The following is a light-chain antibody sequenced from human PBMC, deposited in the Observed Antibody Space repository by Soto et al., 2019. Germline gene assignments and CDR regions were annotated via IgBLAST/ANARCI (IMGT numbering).Light chain of an antibody. Sequence: EIVLTQSPGTLSLSPGERATLSCRASQSVSSNYLAWYQHKPGQAPRLLIFAASSRATGIPDRFSGSGSGTDFTLTISRLEPEDFALYYCQQDGSSPPYTFGQGTELEIK. CDR1: QSVSSNY. CDR2: AAS. J-gene: IGKJ2*01. CDR3: QQDGSSPPYT. V-gene: IGKV3-20*01.